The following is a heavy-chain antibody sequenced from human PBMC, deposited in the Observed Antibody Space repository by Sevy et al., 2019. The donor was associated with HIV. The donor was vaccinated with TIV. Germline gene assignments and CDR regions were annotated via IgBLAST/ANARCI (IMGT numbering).Heavy chain of an antibody. D-gene: IGHD3-16*01. V-gene: IGHV4-4*02. CDR3: ARGGETPRGFDP. CDR1: GGSISSVNW. CDR2: IYHSGYT. J-gene: IGHJ5*02. Sequence: SETLSLTCAVSGGSISSVNWWHWVRQPPGKGLEWIGEIYHSGYTNYNPSLKSRVTISVDNSKNQFYLKLSFVTAADTAVYYCARGGETPRGFDPWGQGSLVTVSS.